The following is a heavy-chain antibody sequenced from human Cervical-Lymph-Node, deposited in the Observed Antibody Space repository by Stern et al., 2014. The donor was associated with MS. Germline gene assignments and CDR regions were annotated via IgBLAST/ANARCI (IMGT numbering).Heavy chain of an antibody. CDR2: IIPIAGTA. CDR3: ARGELKEGLVRGMDV. D-gene: IGHD1-26*01. J-gene: IGHJ6*02. V-gene: IGHV1-69*01. Sequence: MQLVESGAEVEKPGASVKASCKASGGTFSSYGISWVRQPPGQGLEWMGGIIPIAGTANYPQRFQARCTITEAAAPSTAYLRLGSLRSEDTAVYYCARGELKEGLVRGMDVWGQGTTVTVSS. CDR1: GGTFSSYG.